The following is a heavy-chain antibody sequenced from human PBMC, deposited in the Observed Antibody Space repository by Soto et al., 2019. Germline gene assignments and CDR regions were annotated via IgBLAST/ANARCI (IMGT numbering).Heavy chain of an antibody. CDR3: ARADRDYFGVADFFDS. Sequence: QVQLLQSGAEVREPGASVRVSCTTSGYTFTKYNIPWLRQAPGKRLERMGWINAGNGNTRYSPRFRGRVTMTADTSASVAHMAMASLTAEDTESYFCARADRDYFGVADFFDSWGQGTLVLVSS. CDR2: INAGNGNT. J-gene: IGHJ4*02. V-gene: IGHV1-3*01. D-gene: IGHD3-10*01. CDR1: GYTFTKYN.